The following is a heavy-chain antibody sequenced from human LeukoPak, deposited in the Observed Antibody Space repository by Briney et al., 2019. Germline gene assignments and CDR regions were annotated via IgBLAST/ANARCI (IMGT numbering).Heavy chain of an antibody. Sequence: PGESLEISFKGSRYSFTNYWIAWVRPLPGKGVEWMGIIHPADADTIDNPSCQGQVTISADKSISTAFLQWSSLKASDTAMYYCASPVDTSMAFDYWGQGTPVTVSS. CDR2: IHPADADT. V-gene: IGHV5-51*01. CDR1: RYSFTNYW. J-gene: IGHJ4*02. D-gene: IGHD5-18*01. CDR3: ASPVDTSMAFDY.